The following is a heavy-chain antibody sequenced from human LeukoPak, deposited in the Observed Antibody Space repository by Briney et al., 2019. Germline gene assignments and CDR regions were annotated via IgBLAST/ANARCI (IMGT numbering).Heavy chain of an antibody. J-gene: IGHJ6*02. CDR2: INREGSER. V-gene: IGHV3-7*03. CDR3: ARRNAMDV. CDR1: GFTFSNYW. Sequence: GRSLSLSCAASGFTFSNYWMTCVRQPPGKGLEWVANINREGSERYYVDSVKGRFTISRDDAKSSLYLQMNSLRAEDTAVYYCARRNAMDVWGQGTTVIVFS.